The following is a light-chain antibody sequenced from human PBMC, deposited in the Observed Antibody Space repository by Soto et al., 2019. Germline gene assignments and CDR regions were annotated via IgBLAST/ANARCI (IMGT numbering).Light chain of an antibody. J-gene: IGKJ5*01. CDR2: GAS. CDR3: QQYGSSPIT. Sequence: EIVLTQSPDTLSLSPGGRATLSCRASQSVTRDYLGWYQQTPGQAPRLIIFGASSRATGIPDRFTGSGSGTDFTLTISRLEPEDFAVYYCQQYGSSPITFGQGTRLEIK. CDR1: QSVTRDY. V-gene: IGKV3-20*01.